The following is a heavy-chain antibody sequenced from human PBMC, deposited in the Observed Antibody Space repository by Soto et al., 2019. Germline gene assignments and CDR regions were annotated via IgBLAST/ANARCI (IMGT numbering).Heavy chain of an antibody. V-gene: IGHV1-69*01. CDR2: LIPVFGTS. Sequence: QVQLVQSGAEVKKPGSSVKVSCRASGDSFSNYAGNWLRQAPGRGLEWMGGLIPVFGTSNYAEKFQGRLTITAEESTSTAYMELRSLTSEDTAVYYCARAVRTGFYGIDVWGQGTTVSVAS. CDR1: GDSFSNYA. CDR3: ARAVRTGFYGIDV. J-gene: IGHJ6*02.